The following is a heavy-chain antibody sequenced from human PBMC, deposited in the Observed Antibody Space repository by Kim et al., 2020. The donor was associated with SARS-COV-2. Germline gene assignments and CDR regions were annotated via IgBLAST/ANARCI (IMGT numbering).Heavy chain of an antibody. D-gene: IGHD3-3*01. CDR3: ASAQGEEWLLTYYGMDV. Sequence: GGSLRLSCAASGFTFSSYAMHWVRQAPGKGLEWVAVISYDGSNKYYADSVKGRFTISRDNSKNTLYLQMNSLRAEDTAVYYCASAQGEEWLLTYYGMDVWGQGTTIIVSS. V-gene: IGHV3-30-3*01. CDR2: ISYDGSNK. CDR1: GFTFSSYA. J-gene: IGHJ6*02.